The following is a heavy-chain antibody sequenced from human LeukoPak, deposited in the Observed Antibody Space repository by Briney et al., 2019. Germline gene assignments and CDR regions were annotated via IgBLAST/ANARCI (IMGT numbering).Heavy chain of an antibody. D-gene: IGHD6-19*01. CDR3: ANIVGWYYFND. V-gene: IGHV1-2*02. CDR2: INPYSGGT. J-gene: IGHJ4*02. CDR1: GYTFTGYY. Sequence: ASVKVSCKASGYTFTGYYMLWVRQAPGQGLEWMGWINPYSGGTNYAQKFQGRVTMTRDTSISPAYMELSRLRSDDTAVYYCANIVGWYYFNDWGQGTLVTVS.